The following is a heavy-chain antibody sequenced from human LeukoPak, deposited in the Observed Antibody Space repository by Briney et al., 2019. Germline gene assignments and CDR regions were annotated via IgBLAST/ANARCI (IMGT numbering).Heavy chain of an antibody. Sequence: SETLSLTCAVYAGSFSGYYWGWIRQPPGKGLEWIGEINHSVSTNYNPSLKSRVTISVVTSKNQFSLKLSSVTAADTAVYYCARHPFETTLRFLEWKRSAFDYWGQGTLVTVSS. J-gene: IGHJ4*02. CDR2: INHSVST. V-gene: IGHV4-34*01. D-gene: IGHD3-3*01. CDR3: ARHPFETTLRFLEWKRSAFDY. CDR1: AGSFSGYY.